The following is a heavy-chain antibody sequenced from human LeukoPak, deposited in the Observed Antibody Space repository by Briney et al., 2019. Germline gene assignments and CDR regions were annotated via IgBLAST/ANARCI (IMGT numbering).Heavy chain of an antibody. V-gene: IGHV3-23*01. D-gene: IGHD3-10*01. CDR3: AKDREVRGYYGLDV. CDR2: ISASGGNT. Sequence: PGGSLRLSCAASGFTFTSYSMTRVRQAPGKGLEWVSAISASGGNTYSADSVEGRFTISRDNSKNTVYLQMNSLTAEDTAVYYCAKDREVRGYYGLDVWGQGTTVTVSS. CDR1: GFTFTSYS. J-gene: IGHJ6*02.